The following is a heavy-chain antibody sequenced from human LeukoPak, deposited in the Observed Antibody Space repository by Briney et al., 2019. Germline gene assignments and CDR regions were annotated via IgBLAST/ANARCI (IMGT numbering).Heavy chain of an antibody. CDR3: ARAGTKGGGNRGYDSFLSWFDP. V-gene: IGHV1-69*05. CDR2: IIPIFGTA. J-gene: IGHJ5*02. Sequence: ASVKVSCKASGGTFSSYAISWVRQAPGQGLEWMGGIIPIFGTANYAQKFQGRVTITTDESTSTAYMELSSLRSEDTAVYYCARAGTKGGGNRGYDSFLSWFDPWGQGTLVTVSS. D-gene: IGHD5-12*01. CDR1: GGTFSSYA.